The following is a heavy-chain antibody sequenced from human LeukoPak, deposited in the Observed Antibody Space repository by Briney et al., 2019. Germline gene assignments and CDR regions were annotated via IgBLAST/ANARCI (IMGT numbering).Heavy chain of an antibody. D-gene: IGHD6-13*01. J-gene: IGHJ4*02. CDR3: VQDHGVGNSWRNYFDY. V-gene: IGHV3-64D*09. Sequence: GGSLRLSCSASGFTFSSYAMHWVRQAPGKGLEYVSSISRNADGTYFAAPVKGRFTISRDNSKNTLVLQMSSLRVEDTAVYYCVQDHGVGNSWRNYFDYWGQGTLVTVSS. CDR2: ISRNADGT. CDR1: GFTFSSYA.